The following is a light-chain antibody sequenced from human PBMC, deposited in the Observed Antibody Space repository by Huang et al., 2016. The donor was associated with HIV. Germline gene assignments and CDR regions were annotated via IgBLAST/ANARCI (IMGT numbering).Light chain of an antibody. Sequence: IVLTQSPAPLALSPGERATLSCRASQSVRSYLAWYQQKPGQAPRLRIYDASNRATGIPARFSGSGSGTDFTLTISNLQSEDFAVYYCQQRSAWPLTFGGGTKVEI. V-gene: IGKV3-11*01. CDR2: DAS. J-gene: IGKJ4*01. CDR3: QQRSAWPLT. CDR1: QSVRSY.